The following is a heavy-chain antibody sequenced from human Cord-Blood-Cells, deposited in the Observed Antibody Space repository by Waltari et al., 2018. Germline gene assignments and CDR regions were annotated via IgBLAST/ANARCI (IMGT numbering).Heavy chain of an antibody. CDR3: ARDLIGWGAFDI. J-gene: IGHJ3*02. D-gene: IGHD3-16*01. CDR2: IISSSSYI. Sequence: EVQLVESGGGLVKPGGSLRLSCAASGFTFSSYSLNWVRQAPGKGLEWVSSIISSSSYIYYADSVKGRFTISRDNAKNSLYLQMNSLRAEDTAVYYCARDLIGWGAFDIWGQGTMVTVSS. CDR1: GFTFSSYS. V-gene: IGHV3-21*01.